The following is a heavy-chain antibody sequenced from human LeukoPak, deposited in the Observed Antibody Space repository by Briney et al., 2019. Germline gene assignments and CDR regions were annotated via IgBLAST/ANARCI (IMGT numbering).Heavy chain of an antibody. V-gene: IGHV3-23*01. J-gene: IGHJ4*02. CDR2: ISGSGDNT. Sequence: PGGSLRLSCAASGFTFSSYAMSWVRQAPGKGLEWVSGISGSGDNTYYADSVKGRFTISRDNSKNTLYVQVNSLGTADTAAYYCAKGSYYDSSGSFYFDYWGQGTLVTVSS. CDR3: AKGSYYDSSGSFYFDY. D-gene: IGHD3-22*01. CDR1: GFTFSSYA.